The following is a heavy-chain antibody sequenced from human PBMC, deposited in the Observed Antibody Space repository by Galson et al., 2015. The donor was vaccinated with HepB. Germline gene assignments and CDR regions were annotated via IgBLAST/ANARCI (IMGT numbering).Heavy chain of an antibody. CDR2: ISSSSSTI. CDR1: GFTFSSYS. J-gene: IGHJ4*02. Sequence: SLRLSCAASGFTFSSYSMNWVRQAPGKGLEWVSYISSSSSTIYYADSVKGRFTISRDNAKNSLYLQMNSLRAEDTAVYYCARDARGHYDFWSGYYAGFDYWGQGTLVTVSS. CDR3: ARDARGHYDFWSGYYAGFDY. V-gene: IGHV3-48*01. D-gene: IGHD3-3*01.